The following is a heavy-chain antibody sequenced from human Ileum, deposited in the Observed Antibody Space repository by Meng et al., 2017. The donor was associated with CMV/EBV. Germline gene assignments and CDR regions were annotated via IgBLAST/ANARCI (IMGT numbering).Heavy chain of an antibody. Sequence: NWWNWVRPAPGKGLEWIGEIYSSGDINYNPSLKSRVTLSMTSSKNQFSLKLNSVTAADTAVYYCARGRTCSISACYRGPSLDYWGQGTLVTVSS. J-gene: IGHJ4*02. CDR3: ARGRTCSISACYRGPSLDY. CDR2: IYSSGDI. V-gene: IGHV4-4*02. D-gene: IGHD1-26*01. CDR1: NW.